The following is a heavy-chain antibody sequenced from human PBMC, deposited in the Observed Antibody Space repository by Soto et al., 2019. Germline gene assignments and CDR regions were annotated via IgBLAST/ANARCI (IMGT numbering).Heavy chain of an antibody. CDR2: ISYDGSNK. Sequence: QVPLVESGGGVVQPGRSLRLSCAASGFTFSSYAMHWVRQAPGKGLEWVAVISYDGSNKYYADSVKGRFTISRDNSKNTLYLQMNSLRAEDTAVYYCARARWLQNFDYWGQGTLVTVSS. CDR1: GFTFSSYA. D-gene: IGHD5-12*01. J-gene: IGHJ4*02. V-gene: IGHV3-30-3*01. CDR3: ARARWLQNFDY.